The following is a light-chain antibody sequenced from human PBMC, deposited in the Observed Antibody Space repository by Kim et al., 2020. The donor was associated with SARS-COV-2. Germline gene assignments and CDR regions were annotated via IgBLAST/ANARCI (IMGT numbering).Light chain of an antibody. J-gene: IGKJ4*01. CDR1: QSVHTN. CDR3: QQRNNWPLT. Sequence: EIVMTQSPATLSVSPGERATLFCRASQSVHTNLVWYQQKPGQAPRVLIDGASTRATGIPARFSGSGSGTDFTLTISSLQSEDFAVYYYQQRNNWPLTFGGGTKVDIK. V-gene: IGKV3-15*01. CDR2: GAS.